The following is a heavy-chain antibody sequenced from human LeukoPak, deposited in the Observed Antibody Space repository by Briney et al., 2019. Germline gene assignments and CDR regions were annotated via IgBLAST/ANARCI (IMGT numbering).Heavy chain of an antibody. D-gene: IGHD3-16*01. CDR3: ARRADRGMNGNRPWFDP. V-gene: IGHV1-2*02. CDR2: VNPNSGGT. CDR1: GFTLTDYF. J-gene: IGHJ5*02. Sequence: ASVKVSCKPSGFTLTDYFMHWVRQAPGQGLEWLGYVNPNSGGTKYAQKSQGRVTMTRDTSISTHYMELSGLTSDDTAVYYCARRADRGMNGNRPWFDPWGQGTLVTVSS.